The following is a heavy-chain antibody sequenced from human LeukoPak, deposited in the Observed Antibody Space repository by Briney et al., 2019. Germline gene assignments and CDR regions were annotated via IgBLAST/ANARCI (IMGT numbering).Heavy chain of an antibody. CDR1: GYTFTSYY. V-gene: IGHV1-46*01. CDR2: INPSGGST. Sequence: ASVKVSCKASGYTFTSYYMHWVRQAPGQGLEWMGIINPSGGSTSYAQKFQGRVTMTRDTSTSTVYMELSSLRSEDTAVYYCARGPRYISGRYAESFSIDYWGQGTLVTVSS. D-gene: IGHD6-19*01. J-gene: IGHJ4*02. CDR3: ARGPRYISGRYAESFSIDY.